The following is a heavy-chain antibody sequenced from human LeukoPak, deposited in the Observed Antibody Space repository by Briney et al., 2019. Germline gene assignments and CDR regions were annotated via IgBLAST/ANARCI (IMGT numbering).Heavy chain of an antibody. V-gene: IGHV3-7*01. D-gene: IGHD5-18*01. CDR1: GFTFSTYW. CDR2: MRRDGNEI. J-gene: IGHJ4*02. CDR3: ASETDTTMRD. Sequence: GGSLRLSCSASGFTFSTYWTSWVRQAPGKGLEWVANMRRDGNEIYYLDSVRGRFTISRDNAKNSLYLQMNSLRVEDSAVYYCASETDTTMRDWGQGTLVTVSS.